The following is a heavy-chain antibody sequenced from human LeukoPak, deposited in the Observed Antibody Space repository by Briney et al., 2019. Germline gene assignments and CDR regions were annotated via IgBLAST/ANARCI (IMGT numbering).Heavy chain of an antibody. CDR3: AGDVRWPPTFPY. CDR1: GFTFSSHY. D-gene: IGHD2/OR15-2a*01. Sequence: GGSLRLSCAASGFTFSSHYMTWVRQAPEKGLEWVSVIYIGGSTYYADSVKGRFTISRDNSKNTLCLQMNSLRAEDTAVYYCAGDVRWPPTFPYWGQGTLVSVSS. CDR2: IYIGGST. J-gene: IGHJ4*02. V-gene: IGHV3-53*01.